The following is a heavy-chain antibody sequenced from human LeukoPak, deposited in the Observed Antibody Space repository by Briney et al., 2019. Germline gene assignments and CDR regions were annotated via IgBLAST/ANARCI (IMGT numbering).Heavy chain of an antibody. Sequence: GGSLRLSCAASGFTVSSNYMSWVRQAPGKGLEWVSVIYSGGSTYYADSVKGRVTISRDNSKNTLYLQMNSLRAEDTAVYYCARAMTTVTLYYYYYMDVWGKGTTVTVSS. D-gene: IGHD4-17*01. CDR1: GFTVSSNY. J-gene: IGHJ6*03. CDR2: IYSGGST. CDR3: ARAMTTVTLYYYYYMDV. V-gene: IGHV3-53*01.